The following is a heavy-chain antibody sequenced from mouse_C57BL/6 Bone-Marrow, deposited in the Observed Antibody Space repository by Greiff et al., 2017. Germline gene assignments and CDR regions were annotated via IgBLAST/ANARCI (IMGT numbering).Heavy chain of an antibody. J-gene: IGHJ4*01. D-gene: IGHD2-4*01. CDR3: AIDYDSDYAMDY. V-gene: IGHV14-2*01. CDR1: GFNIKDYY. CDR2: IDPEDGDT. Sequence: VQLQQSGAELVKPGASVKLSCTASGFNIKDYYMHWVKQRTEQGLEWIGRIDPEDGDTKYAPKFQGKATITADTSSNTAYLQLSSLTSEDPAVYYCAIDYDSDYAMDYWGPGTSVTVSS.